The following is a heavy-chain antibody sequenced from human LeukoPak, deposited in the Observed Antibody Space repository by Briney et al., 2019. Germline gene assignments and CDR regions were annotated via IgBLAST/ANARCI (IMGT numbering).Heavy chain of an antibody. V-gene: IGHV3-48*01. CDR2: ISSSSSTI. D-gene: IGHD6-6*01. CDR3: AKDEYTTSPVTFDY. Sequence: PGGSLRLSCAASGFTFSSYSMNWVRQAPGKGLEWVSYISSSSSTIYYADSVKGRFTISRDNSKNTLYLQMKSLRAEDTAVYYCAKDEYTTSPVTFDYWGQGTLVTVSS. CDR1: GFTFSSYS. J-gene: IGHJ4*02.